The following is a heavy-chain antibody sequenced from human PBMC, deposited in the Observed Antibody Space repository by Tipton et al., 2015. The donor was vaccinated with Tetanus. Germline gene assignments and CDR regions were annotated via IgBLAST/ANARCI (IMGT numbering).Heavy chain of an antibody. V-gene: IGHV3-21*01. CDR2: ISSGGNYI. CDR3: ARVGNFGVNVDAFDI. J-gene: IGHJ3*02. D-gene: IGHD4-23*01. CDR1: GFSFSSYS. Sequence: SLRLSCAASGFSFSSYSMNWVRQAPGKGLEWVSSISSGGNYIYYADSVKGRFTISRDSALYLQMTSLRAEDTAVYYCARVGNFGVNVDAFDIWGQGTMDTVSS.